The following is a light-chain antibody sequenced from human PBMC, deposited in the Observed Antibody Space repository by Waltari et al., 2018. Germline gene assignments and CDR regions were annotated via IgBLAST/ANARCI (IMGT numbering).Light chain of an antibody. V-gene: IGLV2-23*02. CDR1: SSDVGNYNL. CDR2: EVS. Sequence: QSALTQPASVSGSPGQSITISCTGTSSDVGNYNLVSWYQQHPGKAPKLIIYEVSQRPSGGSNRCSGSKSGTTASLTISGLQAEDEADFYCCSYAGSGSSVVFGGGTKLTVL. CDR3: CSYAGSGSSVV. J-gene: IGLJ2*01.